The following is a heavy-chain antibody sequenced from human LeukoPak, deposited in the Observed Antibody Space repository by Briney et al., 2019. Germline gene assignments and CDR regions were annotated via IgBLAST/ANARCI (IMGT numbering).Heavy chain of an antibody. CDR1: GFTFSNAW. CDR2: IKSKTDGGTT. D-gene: IGHD3-22*01. V-gene: IGHV3-15*01. CDR3: ARQPIVVIPYFDY. J-gene: IGHJ4*02. Sequence: GGSLRLSCAASGFTFSNAWMSWVRQAPGKGLEWVGRIKSKTDGGTTDYAAPVKGRFTISRDDSKNTLYLQMNSLKTEDTAVYYCARQPIVVIPYFDYWGQGTLVTVSS.